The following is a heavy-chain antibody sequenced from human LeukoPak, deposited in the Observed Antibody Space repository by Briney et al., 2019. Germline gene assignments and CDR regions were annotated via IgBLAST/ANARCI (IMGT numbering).Heavy chain of an antibody. CDR2: VSGTGSST. CDR1: GFTFSNYA. V-gene: IGHV3-23*01. Sequence: GGSLRLSCAASGFTFSNYAMSWVRQAPGKGLEWVSTVSGTGSSTYYAGSVKGRFTISRDNSKNTLYLQMNSLRAEDTAVYYCAKGGGYSSVGYWGQGTLVTVSS. CDR3: AKGGGYSSVGY. J-gene: IGHJ4*02. D-gene: IGHD6-25*01.